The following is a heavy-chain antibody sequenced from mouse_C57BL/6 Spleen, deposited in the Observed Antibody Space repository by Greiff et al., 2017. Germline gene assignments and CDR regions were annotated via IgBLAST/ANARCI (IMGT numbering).Heavy chain of an antibody. V-gene: IGHV5-6*01. CDR1: GSTLGSIG. J-gene: IGHJ2*01. Sequence: EVKLVGSGGDLVKPGGSLKLSCAASGSTLGSIGMSWVRRPPNKRLGWVATISSGGSYTYYPDSVKGRFTISRDNAKNTLYLQMSSLKSEDTAMYYCARQGYSNYDYYFDYWGQGTTLTVSS. CDR2: ISSGGSYT. D-gene: IGHD2-5*01. CDR3: ARQGYSNYDYYFDY.